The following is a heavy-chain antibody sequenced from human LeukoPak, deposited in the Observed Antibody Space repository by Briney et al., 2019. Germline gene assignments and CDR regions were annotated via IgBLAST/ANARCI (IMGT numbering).Heavy chain of an antibody. D-gene: IGHD4-23*01. V-gene: IGHV3-7*01. CDR2: INKDGSDK. J-gene: IGHJ4*02. Sequence: GGSLRLSCAASGFTFNMYWMTSVRQAPGKGLESVAYINKDGSDKYYVDSVKGRFTVSRDNAKNSLYLQMNSLRAEDTAVYYCARDARYGGNSDYWGQGTLVTVSS. CDR3: ARDARYGGNSDY. CDR1: GFTFNMYW.